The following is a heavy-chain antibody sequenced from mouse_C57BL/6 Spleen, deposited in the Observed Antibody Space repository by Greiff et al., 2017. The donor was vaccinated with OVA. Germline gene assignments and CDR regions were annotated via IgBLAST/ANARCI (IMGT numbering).Heavy chain of an antibody. Sequence: LVESGAELVRPGASVTLSCKASGYTFTDYEMHWVKQTPVHGLEWIGAIDPETGGTAYNQKFKGKAILTADKSSSTAYMELRSLTSEDSAVYYCTRRANPFFDYWGQGTTLTVSS. J-gene: IGHJ2*01. CDR1: GYTFTDYE. CDR2: IDPETGGT. CDR3: TRRANPFFDY. V-gene: IGHV1-15*01. D-gene: IGHD3-1*01.